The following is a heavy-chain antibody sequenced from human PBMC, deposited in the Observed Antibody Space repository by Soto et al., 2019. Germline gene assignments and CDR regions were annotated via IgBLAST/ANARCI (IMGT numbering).Heavy chain of an antibody. J-gene: IGHJ6*02. Sequence: SETLSLTCTVSGGSISSYYWSWIRQPPGKGLEWIGYIYYSGSTNYNPSLKSRVTISVDTSKNQFSLKLSSVTAADTAVYYCAGGSVAAATEYYYYYGMDVWGQGTTVTVSS. CDR3: AGGSVAAATEYYYYYGMDV. CDR2: IYYSGST. V-gene: IGHV4-59*01. D-gene: IGHD2-15*01. CDR1: GGSISSYY.